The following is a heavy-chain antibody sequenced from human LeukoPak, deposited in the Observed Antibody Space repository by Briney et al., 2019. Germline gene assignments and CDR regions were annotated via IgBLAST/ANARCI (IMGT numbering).Heavy chain of an antibody. V-gene: IGHV1-18*01. Sequence: ASVKVSCKASGYTFTRYGISWVRQAPGQGLEWMGWISAYNGNTNYAQKLQGRVTMTTDTSTSTAYMELRSLRSDDTAVYYCARDGLLLRSSYYDILTGYYTNYWGQGTLVTVSS. CDR1: GYTFTRYG. CDR2: ISAYNGNT. CDR3: ARDGLLLRSSYYDILTGYYTNY. D-gene: IGHD3-9*01. J-gene: IGHJ4*02.